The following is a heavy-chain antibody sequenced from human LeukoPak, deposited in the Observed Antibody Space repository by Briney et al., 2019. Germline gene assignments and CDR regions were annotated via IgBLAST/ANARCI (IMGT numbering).Heavy chain of an antibody. CDR1: GFTFDDYA. V-gene: IGHV3-9*01. Sequence: GGSLRLSCAASGFTFDDYAMHWVRQAPGKGLEWVSGISWNSGSIGYADSVKGQFTISRDNAKNSLYLQMNSLRAEDTALYYCAKDPRVAAAGTLDYWGQGTLVAASS. CDR2: ISWNSGSI. CDR3: AKDPRVAAAGTLDY. J-gene: IGHJ4*02. D-gene: IGHD6-13*01.